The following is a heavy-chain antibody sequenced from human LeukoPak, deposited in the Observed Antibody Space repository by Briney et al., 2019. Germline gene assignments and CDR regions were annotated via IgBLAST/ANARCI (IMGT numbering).Heavy chain of an antibody. V-gene: IGHV3-30*02. Sequence: PGGSLRLSCAASGFTFSDYGMHWVRQAPGKGLEWVAFMQYDGSDKFFADSVKGRFTISRDNSKNTLYLQMNSLRAEDTAVYYCAKDHCSSTSCSPYYYYYYMDVWGKGTTVTVSS. CDR3: AKDHCSSTSCSPYYYYYYMDV. D-gene: IGHD2-2*01. CDR1: GFTFSDYG. CDR2: MQYDGSDK. J-gene: IGHJ6*03.